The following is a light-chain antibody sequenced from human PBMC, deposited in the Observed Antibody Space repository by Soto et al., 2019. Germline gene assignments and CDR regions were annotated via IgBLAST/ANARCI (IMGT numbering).Light chain of an antibody. CDR2: SNN. Sequence: QSVLTQPPSASGTPGQRVTISCSGSSSNIGSNTVNWYQQLPGTAPKLLIYSNNQRPSGVPDRFSGSKSGTSASLAISGLQSEDEADYYCAAWDDSLNAGFGGGTQLTVL. CDR3: AAWDDSLNAG. CDR1: SSNIGSNT. V-gene: IGLV1-44*01. J-gene: IGLJ7*01.